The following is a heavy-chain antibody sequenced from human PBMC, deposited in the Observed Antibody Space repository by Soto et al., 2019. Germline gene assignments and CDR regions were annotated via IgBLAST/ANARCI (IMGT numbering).Heavy chain of an antibody. V-gene: IGHV4-59*01. CDR2: IHNSGTS. D-gene: IGHD2-2*02. Sequence: SETLSLPCTVSGDTSTSYYWGWIRQAPGKGLEWIGHIHNSGTSTHNPSLNGRVTISIDMSKKQFSLKLTSLTSADTAVYYCARDFDVSVGYTWFDSWSQGTLVTVS. J-gene: IGHJ5*01. CDR3: ARDFDVSVGYTWFDS. CDR1: GDTSTSYY.